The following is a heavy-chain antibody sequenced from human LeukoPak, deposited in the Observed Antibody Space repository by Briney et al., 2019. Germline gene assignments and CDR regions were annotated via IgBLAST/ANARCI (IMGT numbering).Heavy chain of an antibody. Sequence: GGSLRLSCAASGFTFSSYWMHWVRQAPGQGLVWVSRISRDGSGTAYADSVKGRFTISRDNAKNTLYLQMNSLRAEDTAVYYCARDGDGYNFGYWGQGTLVTVSS. V-gene: IGHV3-74*01. CDR1: GFTFSSYW. D-gene: IGHD5-24*01. CDR2: ISRDGSGT. J-gene: IGHJ4*02. CDR3: ARDGDGYNFGY.